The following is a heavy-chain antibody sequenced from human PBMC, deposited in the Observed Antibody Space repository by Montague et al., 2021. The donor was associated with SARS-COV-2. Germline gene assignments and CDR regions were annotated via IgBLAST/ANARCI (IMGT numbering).Heavy chain of an antibody. V-gene: IGHV4-4*07. CDR3: ARDYMTILYMDYYYGIDV. CDR2: IYSSGST. CDR1: GGSISSYY. D-gene: IGHD4/OR15-4a*01. Sequence: SETLSLTCTVSGGSISSYYWSWIRQPAGKGLEWIGRIYSSGSTNYNPSLKRRVIMSVDTSKNQFSLKLSSVTAADTAVYYCARDYMTILYMDYYYGIDVWGQGTTVTVSS. J-gene: IGHJ6*02.